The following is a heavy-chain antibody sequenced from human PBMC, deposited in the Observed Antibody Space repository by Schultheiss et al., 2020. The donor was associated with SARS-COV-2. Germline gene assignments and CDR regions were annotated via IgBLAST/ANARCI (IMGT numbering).Heavy chain of an antibody. CDR1: GGSISTSNW. Sequence: SETLSLTCAVSGGSISTSNWWSWVRQPPGKGLEWIGEIYHGGSTNYNPSLKSRVTISVDKSKNQFSLKLSSVTATDTAVYYCARDGRGLTTVTTGWFDPWGQGTLVTVSS. CDR2: IYHGGST. D-gene: IGHD4-17*01. J-gene: IGHJ5*02. CDR3: ARDGRGLTTVTTGWFDP. V-gene: IGHV4-4*02.